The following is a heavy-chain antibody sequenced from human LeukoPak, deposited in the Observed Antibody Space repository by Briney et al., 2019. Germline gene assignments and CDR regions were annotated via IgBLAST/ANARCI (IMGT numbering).Heavy chain of an antibody. Sequence: ASVKVSCKASGYTFTSYNINWVRQAPGQGLEWMAWMHPNNGDTGYAQKFQDRVTVTSNTSISTAYMELRSLTSEDTAVYYCARELIALAPAARRYNYYMDVWGIGTTVSVSS. CDR3: ARELIALAPAARRYNYYMDV. CDR1: GYTFTSYN. V-gene: IGHV1-8*03. CDR2: MHPNNGDT. D-gene: IGHD2-2*01. J-gene: IGHJ6*03.